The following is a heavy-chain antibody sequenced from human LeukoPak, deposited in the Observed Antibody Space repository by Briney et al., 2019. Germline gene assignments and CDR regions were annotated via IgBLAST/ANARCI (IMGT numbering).Heavy chain of an antibody. CDR2: ISYDGSNK. CDR3: ARVRSSSNWYYYFDC. J-gene: IGHJ4*02. D-gene: IGHD6-13*01. CDR1: GFTFSSYA. Sequence: GGSLRLSCAASGFTFSSYAMHWVRQAPGKGLEWVAVISYDGSNKYYADSVKGRFTISRDNSKNTLYLQMNSLRAEDTAVYYCARVRSSSNWYYYFDCWGQGTLVTVSS. V-gene: IGHV3-30-3*01.